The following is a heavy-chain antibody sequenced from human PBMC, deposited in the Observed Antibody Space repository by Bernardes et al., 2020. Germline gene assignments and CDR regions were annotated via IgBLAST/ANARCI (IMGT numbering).Heavy chain of an antibody. CDR2: VDHSGRT. V-gene: IGHV4-34*01. J-gene: IGHJ4*02. Sequence: SETLSLTCGVYGGSFIGYYWNWIRQPPGKGLEWIGEVDHSGRTNYNPSLKSRVTISGDTSKNQFSLRLTSVTAADTAVYYCARGRDYDDPLDYWGQGTLVTVSS. CDR1: GGSFIGYY. CDR3: ARGRDYDDPLDY. D-gene: IGHD4-17*01.